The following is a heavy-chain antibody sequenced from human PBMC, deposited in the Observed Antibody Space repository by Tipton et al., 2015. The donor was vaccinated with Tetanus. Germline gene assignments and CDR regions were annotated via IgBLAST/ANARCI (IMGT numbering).Heavy chain of an antibody. CDR2: IYYSGST. Sequence: TLSLTCNVSGGSISRSAHYWGWIRQPPGKGLEWIGSIYYSGSTYYNPSLKSRVTISVDTSKNQFSLKLSSVTAADTAVYYCARHRLTGDTEYGMDVWGQGTTVTVSS. V-gene: IGHV4-39*01. CDR1: GGSISRSAHY. J-gene: IGHJ6*02. CDR3: ARHRLTGDTEYGMDV. D-gene: IGHD5-18*01.